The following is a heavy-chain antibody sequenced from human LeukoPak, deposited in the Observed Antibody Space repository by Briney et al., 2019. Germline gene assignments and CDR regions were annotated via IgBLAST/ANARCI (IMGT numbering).Heavy chain of an antibody. J-gene: IGHJ4*02. Sequence: GGSLRLSCAASGFTFSSYAMSWVRQAPGKGLEWVSAISGSGGDTYYADSVKGRFTISRDNSKNTLYLQMNSLRAEDTAVYYCAKYDSFDHYYDSSGRFDCWGQGTLVTVSP. CDR1: GFTFSSYA. D-gene: IGHD3-22*01. CDR3: AKYDSFDHYYDSSGRFDC. V-gene: IGHV3-23*01. CDR2: ISGSGGDT.